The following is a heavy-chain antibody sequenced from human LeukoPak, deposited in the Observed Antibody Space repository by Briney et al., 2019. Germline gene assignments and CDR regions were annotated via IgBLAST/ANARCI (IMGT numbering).Heavy chain of an antibody. CDR2: ISGSGGST. V-gene: IGHV3-23*01. CDR3: AKDRYDYVWWSYRDDFDY. J-gene: IGHJ4*02. CDR1: GFTFSSYA. D-gene: IGHD3-16*02. Sequence: GGSLRLSCAASGFTFSSYAMSWVRRAPGKGLEWVSAISGSGGSTYYADSVKGRFTISRDNSKNTLYLQMNSLRAEDTAVYYCAKDRYDYVWWSYRDDFDYWGQGTLVTVSS.